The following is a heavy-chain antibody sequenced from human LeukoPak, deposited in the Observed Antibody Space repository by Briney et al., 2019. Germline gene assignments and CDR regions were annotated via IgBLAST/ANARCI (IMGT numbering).Heavy chain of an antibody. CDR3: ARDFGDYRVDY. CDR2: IHYSGNT. V-gene: IGHV4-39*01. CDR1: GGSISSSNYY. J-gene: IGHJ4*02. D-gene: IGHD4-17*01. Sequence: SETLSLTCTVSGGSISSSNYYWVWIRQPPGKGLEWIGTIHYSGNTYYNPSLKSRVAISVDTSKNQFSLRLSSVTAADTAVYYCARDFGDYRVDYWGQGTLVTVSS.